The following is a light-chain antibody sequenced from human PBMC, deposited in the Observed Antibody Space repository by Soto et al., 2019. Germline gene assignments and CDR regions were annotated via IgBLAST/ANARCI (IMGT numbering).Light chain of an antibody. CDR2: AAS. Sequence: DIQMTQSPSSLSASVGDRVTITCRASQSIGSLLNWFQQKPGKAPNLLIYAASSLHSGVPTRFSGSGSGTDFTLTISSLQPEDIATFFCQQSYSSWTFGQGTKVDIK. CDR3: QQSYSSWT. J-gene: IGKJ1*01. CDR1: QSIGSL. V-gene: IGKV1-39*01.